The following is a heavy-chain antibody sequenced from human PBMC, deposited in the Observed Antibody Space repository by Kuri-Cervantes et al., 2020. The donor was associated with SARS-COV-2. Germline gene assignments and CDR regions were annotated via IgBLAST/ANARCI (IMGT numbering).Heavy chain of an antibody. CDR1: GFTLGDYS. CDR3: AREGVVAASPDAFDI. D-gene: IGHD2-15*01. CDR2: ISYDGSNK. V-gene: IGHV3-30*03. Sequence: GESLKISCAASGFTLGDYSMHWVRQAPGKGLEWVAVISYDGSNKYYADSVKGRFTISRDNSKNTLYLQMNSLRAEDTAVYYCAREGVVAASPDAFDIWGQGTMVTVSS. J-gene: IGHJ3*02.